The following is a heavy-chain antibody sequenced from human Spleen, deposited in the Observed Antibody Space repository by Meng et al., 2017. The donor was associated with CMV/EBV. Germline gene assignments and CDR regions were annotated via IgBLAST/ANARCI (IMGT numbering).Heavy chain of an antibody. V-gene: IGHV4-31*03. CDR1: GGSLNSGAYY. CDR3: ARERDYGDYVDY. CDR2: IYYSGNT. D-gene: IGHD4-17*01. Sequence: TVSGGSLNSGAYYWSWIRQHPEKGLEWIGFIYYSGNTYYNPSLKSRVSISVDTSKNQFSLNLTSVTAADTAMYYCARERDYGDYVDYWGQGTLVTVSS. J-gene: IGHJ4*02.